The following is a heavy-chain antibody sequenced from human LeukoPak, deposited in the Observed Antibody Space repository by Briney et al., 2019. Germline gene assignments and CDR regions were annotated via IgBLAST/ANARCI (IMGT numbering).Heavy chain of an antibody. CDR2: ISGSGTTM. D-gene: IGHD6-19*01. Sequence: PGGSLRLSCVASGFTFSSYEMNWLRQSPGKGLEWVSYISGSGTTMYYADSVKGRFTISRDNAKNSLYLQMSSLRTEDTAIYYCTKDVVPDSGWDLDYWGQGTLVTVSS. V-gene: IGHV3-48*03. CDR1: GFTFSSYE. J-gene: IGHJ4*02. CDR3: TKDVVPDSGWDLDY.